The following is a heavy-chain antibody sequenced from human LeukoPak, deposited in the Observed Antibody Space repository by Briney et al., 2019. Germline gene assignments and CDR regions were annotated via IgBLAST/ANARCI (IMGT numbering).Heavy chain of an antibody. D-gene: IGHD3-10*01. CDR2: MNPNSGNT. V-gene: IGHV1-8*01. Sequence: GASVKVSCKASGYTFTSYDINWVRQATGQGLEWMGWMNPNSGNTGYAQKFQGRVTMTRNTSISTAYMELSSLRSEDTAVYYCALYGSAPRPFDYWGQGTLVTVSS. CDR3: ALYGSAPRPFDY. CDR1: GYTFTSYD. J-gene: IGHJ4*02.